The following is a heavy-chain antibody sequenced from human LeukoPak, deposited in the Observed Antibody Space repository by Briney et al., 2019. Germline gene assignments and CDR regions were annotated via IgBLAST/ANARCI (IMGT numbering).Heavy chain of an antibody. Sequence: SETLSLTCTVSGGSISSYYWSWIRQPPGKGLEWIGYIYYSGSTNYNPSLKSRVTISVDTSKSQFSLKLSSVTAADTAVYYCARGDSSGYYTDAFDIWGQGTMVTVSS. CDR3: ARGDSSGYYTDAFDI. CDR1: GGSISSYY. D-gene: IGHD3-22*01. V-gene: IGHV4-59*01. CDR2: IYYSGST. J-gene: IGHJ3*02.